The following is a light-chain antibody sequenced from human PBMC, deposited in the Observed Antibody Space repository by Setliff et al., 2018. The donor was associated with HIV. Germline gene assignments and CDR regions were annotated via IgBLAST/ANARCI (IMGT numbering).Light chain of an antibody. J-gene: IGLJ1*01. CDR1: SSDVGNYDL. CDR2: EVT. V-gene: IGLV2-23*02. Sequence: QSALTQPASVSGSPGQSITISCTGTSSDVGNYDLVSWYQQHPGKAPKIMIYEVTKRPSGASDRFSGSKSGNTASLTISWLQADDEADYYCCSYASYSTYVFGSGTKVTVL. CDR3: CSYASYSTYV.